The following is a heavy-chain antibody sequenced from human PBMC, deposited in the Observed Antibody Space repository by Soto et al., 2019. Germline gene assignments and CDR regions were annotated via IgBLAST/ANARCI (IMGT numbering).Heavy chain of an antibody. CDR3: ARDHELPSWFGKSSYNWFDP. Sequence: QVQLVESGGGLVKPGGSLRLSCAASGFTFSDYYMSWIRQAPGKGLEWVSYISSSGSTIYYADSVKGRFTISRDNAKNSLYLQMNSLRAEDTAVYYCARDHELPSWFGKSSYNWFDPWGQGTLVTVSS. D-gene: IGHD3-10*01. V-gene: IGHV3-11*01. CDR2: ISSSGSTI. J-gene: IGHJ5*02. CDR1: GFTFSDYY.